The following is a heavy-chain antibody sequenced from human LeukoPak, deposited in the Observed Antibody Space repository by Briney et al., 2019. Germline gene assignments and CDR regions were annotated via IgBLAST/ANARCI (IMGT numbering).Heavy chain of an antibody. CDR1: GGSISSGDYY. D-gene: IGHD3-22*01. Sequence: SETLSLTCTVSGGSISSGDYYWSRIRQPPGKGLEWIGYIYYSGSTYYNPSLKSRVTISVDTSKHQFSLKLSSVTAADTAVYYCARHGPYYYDSSGNYFDYWGQGTLVTVSS. V-gene: IGHV4-30-4*01. J-gene: IGHJ4*02. CDR2: IYYSGST. CDR3: ARHGPYYYDSSGNYFDY.